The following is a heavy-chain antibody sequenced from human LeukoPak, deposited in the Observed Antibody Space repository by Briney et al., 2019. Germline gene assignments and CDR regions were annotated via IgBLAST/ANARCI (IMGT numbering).Heavy chain of an antibody. Sequence: PGGSLRLSCAASGFTFSSYAMSWVRQAPGKGLEWVSAISGSGGSTYYADSVKGRFTISRDKAKNSLYLQMNSLRAEDTAVYFCARDSRGYYGDFDYWGQGTLVSVSS. CDR1: GFTFSSYA. CDR3: ARDSRGYYGDFDY. D-gene: IGHD3-22*01. J-gene: IGHJ4*02. V-gene: IGHV3-23*01. CDR2: ISGSGGST.